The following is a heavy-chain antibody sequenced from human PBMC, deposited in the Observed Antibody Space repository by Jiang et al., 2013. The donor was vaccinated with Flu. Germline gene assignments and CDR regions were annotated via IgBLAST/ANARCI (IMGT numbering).Heavy chain of an antibody. V-gene: IGHV1-69*01. CDR3: ARGGSSSSNSRDAFDI. CDR2: IIPIFGTA. D-gene: IGHD6-13*01. Sequence: GAEVKKPGSSVKVSCKASGGTFSSYAISWVRQAPGQGLEWMGGIIPIFGTANYAQKFQGRVTITADESTSTAYMELNSLRSEDTAVYYCARGGSSSSNSRDAFDIWGQGTMVTVSS. CDR1: GGTFSSYA. J-gene: IGHJ3*02.